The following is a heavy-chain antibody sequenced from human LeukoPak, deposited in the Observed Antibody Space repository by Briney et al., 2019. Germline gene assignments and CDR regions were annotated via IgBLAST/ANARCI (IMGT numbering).Heavy chain of an antibody. J-gene: IGHJ6*03. CDR1: GYTFTDYY. Sequence: GASVKVSCKASGYTFTDYYIHWVRQAPEQGLEWMGWINPNTGGTHYAQKFQDRATMTTDTSTSTALMELRSLRSDDTAVYYCARSEKTYCGGVCDNYHMDVWGKGTTVTVSS. V-gene: IGHV1-2*02. CDR2: INPNTGGT. CDR3: ARSEKTYCGGVCDNYHMDV. D-gene: IGHD2-21*02.